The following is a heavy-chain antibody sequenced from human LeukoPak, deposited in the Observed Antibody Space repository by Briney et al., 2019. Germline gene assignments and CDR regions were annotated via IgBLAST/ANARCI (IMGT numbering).Heavy chain of an antibody. CDR3: ARRGIRAGRITIFGVVDRPFDY. V-gene: IGHV3-30*02. J-gene: IGHJ4*02. D-gene: IGHD3-3*01. CDR2: IRYDGSNR. CDR1: GFTFSNYG. Sequence: PGGSLRLSCAASGFTFSNYGMHWVRQAPGKGLEWVAFIRYDGSNRYYADSVKGRFTISRDNAKNSLYLQMNSLRAEDTVVYYCARRGIRAGRITIFGVVDRPFDYWGQGTLVTVSS.